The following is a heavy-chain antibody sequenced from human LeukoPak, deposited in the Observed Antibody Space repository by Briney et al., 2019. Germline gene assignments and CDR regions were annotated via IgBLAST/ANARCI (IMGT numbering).Heavy chain of an antibody. CDR1: GGTFSSYA. J-gene: IGHJ6*02. D-gene: IGHD3-16*01. V-gene: IGHV1-69*05. CDR2: IIPIFGKA. Sequence: SVKVSCKASGGTFSSYAITWVRQAPGQGLEWMGGIIPIFGKAKYAQKVQGRVTMSTDESTSTAYMELSSLRSEDTAVYYCARQWGGVSGNYYYGMDVWGQGTTVTVSS. CDR3: ARQWGGVSGNYYYGMDV.